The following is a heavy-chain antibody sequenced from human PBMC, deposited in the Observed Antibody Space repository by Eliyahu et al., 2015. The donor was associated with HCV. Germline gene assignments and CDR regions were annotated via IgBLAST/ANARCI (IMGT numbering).Heavy chain of an antibody. Sequence: QVQLVQSGAEVKKPGASVKVSCKASGYTFTSYYMHWVRQAPGQGLEWMGIINPSGGSTSYAQKFQGRVTMTRDTSTSTVYMELSSLRSEDTAVYYCARDQDYGGNRDDAFDIWGQGTMVTVSS. CDR3: ARDQDYGGNRDDAFDI. J-gene: IGHJ3*02. CDR1: GYTFTSYY. CDR2: INPSGGST. D-gene: IGHD4-23*01. V-gene: IGHV1-46*01.